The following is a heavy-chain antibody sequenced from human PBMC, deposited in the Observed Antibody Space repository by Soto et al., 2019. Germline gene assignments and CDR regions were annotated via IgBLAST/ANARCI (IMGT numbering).Heavy chain of an antibody. Sequence: PSQTLSLTCAISGDSVASNSAAWNWIRQSPSRGLEWLGRTYYRSKWYTDYAEAVKSRITINPDTSKNQVSLQLKSVTPEDTAVYYCTTGDTSGRYVHYYYGIDVWGQGTTVTVSS. D-gene: IGHD3-3*01. CDR1: GDSVASNSAA. CDR2: TYYRSKWYT. V-gene: IGHV6-1*01. J-gene: IGHJ6*02. CDR3: TTGDTSGRYVHYYYGIDV.